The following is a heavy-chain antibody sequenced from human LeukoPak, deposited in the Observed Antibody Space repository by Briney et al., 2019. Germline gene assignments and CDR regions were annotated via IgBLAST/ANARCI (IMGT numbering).Heavy chain of an antibody. D-gene: IGHD3-16*01. Sequence: PGGSLRLSCAASGFTFSSYAMHWVRQAPGKGLEGVAVISYDGSNKYCADSVKGRFTISRDNSKNTLYLKMNRLRAEDTAVYYCARGARDGGGEWGQGTLVTVSS. CDR3: ARGARDGGGE. J-gene: IGHJ4*02. CDR2: ISYDGSNK. V-gene: IGHV3-30-3*01. CDR1: GFTFSSYA.